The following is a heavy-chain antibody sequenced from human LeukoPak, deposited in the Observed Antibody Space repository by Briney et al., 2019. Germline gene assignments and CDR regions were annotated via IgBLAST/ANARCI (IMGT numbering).Heavy chain of an antibody. CDR3: ARGEEHGSGTVHFDY. D-gene: IGHD3-10*01. Sequence: SETLSLTCAVSGASISSSHWWSWVRQPPRKGLEWIGEIYHGGSTNCNPSLKGRVTISVDRSNNQFSLRLTSETAADTAVYYCARGEEHGSGTVHFDYWGQGTLVTVSS. CDR2: IYHGGST. V-gene: IGHV4-4*02. CDR1: GASISSSHW. J-gene: IGHJ4*02.